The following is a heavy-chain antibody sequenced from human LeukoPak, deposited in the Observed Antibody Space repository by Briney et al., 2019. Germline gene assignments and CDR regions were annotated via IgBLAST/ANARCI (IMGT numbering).Heavy chain of an antibody. CDR1: GGSISSGGYY. CDR2: IYYSGST. CDR3: ARDLTEGKNDAFDI. V-gene: IGHV4-31*03. Sequence: SETLSLTCTVSGGSISSGGYYWSWIRQHPGKGLEWIGYIYYSGSTYYNPSLKSRVTISVDTSKNQFSLKLSSVTAADTAVYCCARDLTEGKNDAFDIWGQGTMVTVSS. J-gene: IGHJ3*02.